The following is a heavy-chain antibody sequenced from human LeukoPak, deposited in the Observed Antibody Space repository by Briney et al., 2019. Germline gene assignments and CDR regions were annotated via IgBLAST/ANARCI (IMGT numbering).Heavy chain of an antibody. CDR1: GYTFTSYY. Sequence: ASVKVSCKASGYTFTSYYMHWVRQAPGQGLEWMGWISAYNGNTNYAQKLQGRVTMTTDTSTSTAYMELRSLRSDDTAVYYCARVAGFSYCGGDCYDAFDIWGQGTMVTVSS. J-gene: IGHJ3*02. CDR3: ARVAGFSYCGGDCYDAFDI. CDR2: ISAYNGNT. D-gene: IGHD2-21*01. V-gene: IGHV1-18*04.